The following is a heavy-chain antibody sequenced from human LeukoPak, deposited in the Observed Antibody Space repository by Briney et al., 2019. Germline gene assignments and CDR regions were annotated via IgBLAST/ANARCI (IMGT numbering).Heavy chain of an antibody. CDR2: IYYSGST. CDR3: ARDLESGSYEHYFDY. J-gene: IGHJ4*02. CDR1: GGSISSYY. Sequence: EASETLSLTCTVSGGSISSYYWSWIRQPPGKGLEWIGYIYYSGSTNYNPSLKSRVTISVDTSKNHFSLQLNSVTPEDTAVYYCARDLESGSYEHYFDYWGQGTLVTVSS. D-gene: IGHD1-26*01. V-gene: IGHV4-59*12.